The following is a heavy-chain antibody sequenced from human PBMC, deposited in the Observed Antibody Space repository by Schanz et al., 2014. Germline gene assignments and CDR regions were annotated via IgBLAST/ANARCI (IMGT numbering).Heavy chain of an antibody. CDR3: TTDNGHCAFDF. CDR2: IKGKTDGGTA. Sequence: EVQLMESGGGLVKPGGSLRLSCLASGFTFSGFWMTWVRQAPGKGLEWVGRIKGKTDGGTADYAAPMKGRFTISRDDSKNTLFLQMNSLETEDTAVYYCTTDNGHCAFDFWVQGTMVTGSS. CDR1: GFTFSGFW. V-gene: IGHV3-15*01. J-gene: IGHJ3*01. D-gene: IGHD2-8*01.